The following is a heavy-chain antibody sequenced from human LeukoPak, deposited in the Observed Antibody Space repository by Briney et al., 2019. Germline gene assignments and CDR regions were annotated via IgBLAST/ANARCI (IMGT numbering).Heavy chain of an antibody. V-gene: IGHV3-23*01. D-gene: IGHD3/OR15-3a*01. Sequence: GSLRLSCAASGFTFSSYAMSWARQAPGKGLEWGSGISGSGGKTYYADSVKGRFTISRDNFKNTLYLQMNSLRAEDTAVYYCAKDWTGTKPFDLWGRGTLVTVSS. CDR1: GFTFSSYA. CDR2: ISGSGGKT. CDR3: AKDWTGTKPFDL. J-gene: IGHJ2*01.